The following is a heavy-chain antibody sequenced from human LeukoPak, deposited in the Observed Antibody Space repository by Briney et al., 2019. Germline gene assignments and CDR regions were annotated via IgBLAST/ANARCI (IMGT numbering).Heavy chain of an antibody. CDR3: ARAGDYYGDYVRFDY. V-gene: IGHV3-74*01. J-gene: IGHJ4*02. CDR1: GFTFSSYW. Sequence: GGSLRLSCAASGFTFSSYWMHWVRQAPGKGLVWVSRINSDGSSTSYADSVKGRFTISRDNAKNTLYLQMNSLRAEDTAVYYCARAGDYYGDYVRFDYWGQGTLVTVSA. CDR2: INSDGSST. D-gene: IGHD4-17*01.